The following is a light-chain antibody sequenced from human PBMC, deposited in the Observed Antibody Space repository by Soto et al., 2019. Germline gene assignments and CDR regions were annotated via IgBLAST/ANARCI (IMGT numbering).Light chain of an antibody. CDR2: AAS. CDR1: QSISSY. V-gene: IGKV1-39*01. CDR3: QQYETFSGT. J-gene: IGKJ1*01. Sequence: DIQMTQSPSSLSASVGDRVTITCRASQSISSYLNWYQQKPGKAPKLLIYAASSLPRGVPSRFSGSGSGTKFPLTIASLQPDDFATYYCQQYETFSGTFGPGTKVEI.